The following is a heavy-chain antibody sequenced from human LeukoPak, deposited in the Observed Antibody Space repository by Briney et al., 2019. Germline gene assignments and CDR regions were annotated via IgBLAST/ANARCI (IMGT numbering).Heavy chain of an antibody. V-gene: IGHV4-4*07. CDR3: ARDAREDILTGYSRRWFDP. D-gene: IGHD3-9*01. CDR1: GGSISSYY. CDR2: IYTSGST. Sequence: SETLSLTCTVSGGSISSYYWSWIRQPAGKGLEWIGRIYTSGSTNYNPSLKSRVTMSVDTSKNQFSLKLSSVTAADTAVYYCARDAREDILTGYSRRWFDPWGQGTLVTVSS. J-gene: IGHJ5*02.